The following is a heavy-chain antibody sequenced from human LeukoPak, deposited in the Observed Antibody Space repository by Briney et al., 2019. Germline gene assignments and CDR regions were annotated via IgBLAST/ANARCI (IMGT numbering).Heavy chain of an antibody. J-gene: IGHJ4*02. Sequence: AGGSLRLSCAASGFTFSSYGMHWVRQAPGKGLEWVAVIWYDGVNKYYADSVKGRFTISRDNSKNTLYLQMNSLRAEDTAVYYCARADYYGSGTYRPNYWGQGTLVTVSS. D-gene: IGHD3-10*01. CDR3: ARADYYGSGTYRPNY. V-gene: IGHV3-33*01. CDR2: IWYDGVNK. CDR1: GFTFSSYG.